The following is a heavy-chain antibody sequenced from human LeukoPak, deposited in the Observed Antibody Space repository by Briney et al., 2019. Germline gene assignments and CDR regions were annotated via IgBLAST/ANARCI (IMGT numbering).Heavy chain of an antibody. Sequence: GGSLRLSCAASGFTFSSYWMNWVRQAPGKGLEWVANIKQDGSEKYYVDSVKGRFTLSRDNAKNSLYLQMNSLRTEDTAVYYCARERSVARFDYCGERTLVTVSS. CDR3: ARERSVARFDY. J-gene: IGHJ4*02. D-gene: IGHD6-19*01. V-gene: IGHV3-7*01. CDR1: GFTFSSYW. CDR2: IKQDGSEK.